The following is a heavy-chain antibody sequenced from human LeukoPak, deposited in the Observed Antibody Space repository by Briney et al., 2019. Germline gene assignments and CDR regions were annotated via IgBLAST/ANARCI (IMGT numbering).Heavy chain of an antibody. CDR1: GFTFSSYA. CDR3: AKDHSDSSGYTPVRY. Sequence: GGTLSLSCAASGFTFSSYAMSRVRQAPGKGLEWVSAISGSGGSTYYADSVKGRFTISRDNSKNTLYLQMNSLRAEDTAVYYCAKDHSDSSGYTPVRYWGQATLVTVSS. J-gene: IGHJ4*02. V-gene: IGHV3-23*01. CDR2: ISGSGGST. D-gene: IGHD3-22*01.